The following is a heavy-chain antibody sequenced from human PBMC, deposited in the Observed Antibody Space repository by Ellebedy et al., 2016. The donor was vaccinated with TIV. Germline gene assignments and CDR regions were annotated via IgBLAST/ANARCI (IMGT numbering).Heavy chain of an antibody. CDR2: IDPSDSYT. D-gene: IGHD2-21*02. J-gene: IGHJ6*02. V-gene: IGHV5-10-1*01. Sequence: KVSXKGSGYSFTSYWISWVRQMPGKGLEWMGRIDPSDSYTNYSPSFQGHVTISADKSISTAYLQWSSLKASDTAMYYCARSCGGDCYPYYYYGMDVWGQGTTVTVSS. CDR3: ARSCGGDCYPYYYYGMDV. CDR1: GYSFTSYW.